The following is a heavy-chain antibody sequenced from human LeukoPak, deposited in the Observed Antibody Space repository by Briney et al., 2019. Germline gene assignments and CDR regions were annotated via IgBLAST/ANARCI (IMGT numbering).Heavy chain of an antibody. CDR1: GFTFSSFW. CDR3: AREGDWWKPFDF. J-gene: IGHJ4*02. V-gene: IGHV3-7*01. Sequence: GSLRLSCAASGFTFSSFWMSWIRQAPGKGLEWVANIKQDGSQKYYVDSVKGRFTISRDNAKNSLYLQMNSLRAEDTAVYYCAREGDWWKPFDFWGQGTLVTVSS. CDR2: IKQDGSQK. D-gene: IGHD2-8*02.